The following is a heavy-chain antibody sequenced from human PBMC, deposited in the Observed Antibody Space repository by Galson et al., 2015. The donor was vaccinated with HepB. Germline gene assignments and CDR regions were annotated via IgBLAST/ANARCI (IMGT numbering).Heavy chain of an antibody. D-gene: IGHD4-17*01. Sequence: QSGAEVKKPGESLRISCGGSGYRFASYWITWVRQTPGKGLEWMGRIDPSDSYTNYSPSFQGHVTMSADRSISTAYLQWSSLKASDTAIYYCARLLHDYGDYGWFDPWGQGTLVTVSS. CDR2: IDPSDSYT. CDR1: GYRFASYW. V-gene: IGHV5-10-1*01. CDR3: ARLLHDYGDYGWFDP. J-gene: IGHJ5*02.